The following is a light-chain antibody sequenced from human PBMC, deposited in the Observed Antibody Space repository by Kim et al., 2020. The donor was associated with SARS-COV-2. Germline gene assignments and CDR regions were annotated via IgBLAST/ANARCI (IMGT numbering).Light chain of an antibody. V-gene: IGKV3-15*01. Sequence: SPGERATLSCRASQSVSSNFAWYQQKPGQAPRLLIYGASTRATGIPARFSGSGSGTEFTLTISSLQSEDFAVYYCQQYNNWPPMYTFGQGTKLEI. CDR2: GAS. CDR1: QSVSSN. J-gene: IGKJ2*01. CDR3: QQYNNWPPMYT.